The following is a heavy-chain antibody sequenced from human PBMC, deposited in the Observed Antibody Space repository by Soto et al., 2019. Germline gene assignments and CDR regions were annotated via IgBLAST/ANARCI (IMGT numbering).Heavy chain of an antibody. Sequence: PSETLSLTCAVSGYSISSGYYWGWIQQPPGKGLEWIGSIYHSGSTYYNPSLKSRVTISVDTSKNQFSLKLSSVTAADTAVYYCAREDYDILTGYSLYGMDVWGQGTTVTVSS. D-gene: IGHD3-9*01. CDR3: AREDYDILTGYSLYGMDV. CDR1: GYSISSGYY. V-gene: IGHV4-38-2*02. CDR2: IYHSGST. J-gene: IGHJ6*02.